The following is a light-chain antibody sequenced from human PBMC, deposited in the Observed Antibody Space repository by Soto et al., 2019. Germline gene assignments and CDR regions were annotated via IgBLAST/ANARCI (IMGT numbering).Light chain of an antibody. V-gene: IGLV1-51*02. CDR1: SSNIGNND. CDR2: END. CDR3: GTWDNGLSAAV. J-gene: IGLJ2*01. Sequence: QSVLTQPPSVSAAPGQKVTISCSGGSSNIGNNDVSWYQQLPVTAHQLIVYENDKRPSVIPDRFAGSKSDTSATLGITGLQTGDEAAYYCGTWDNGLSAAVFGGGTKLTVL.